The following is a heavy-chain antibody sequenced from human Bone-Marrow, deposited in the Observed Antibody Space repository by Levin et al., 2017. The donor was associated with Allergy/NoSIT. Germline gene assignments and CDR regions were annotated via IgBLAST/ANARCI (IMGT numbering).Heavy chain of an antibody. Sequence: SETLSLTCSVSGGSIAYYYWSWIRQPPGKGLEWIGYISSSGNTNYNPSLKSRVTMSVDTSKNQYSLKLTSVTAADTAVYFCARRQVGSTTDYFDFWGQGTLVTVSS. CDR1: GGSIAYYY. J-gene: IGHJ4*02. CDR2: ISSSGNT. D-gene: IGHD1-26*01. V-gene: IGHV4-59*08. CDR3: ARRQVGSTTDYFDF.